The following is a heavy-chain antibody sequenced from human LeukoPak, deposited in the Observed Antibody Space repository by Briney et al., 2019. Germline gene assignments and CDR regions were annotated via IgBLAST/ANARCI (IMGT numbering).Heavy chain of an antibody. CDR2: IYTSGST. CDR3: VRDPGSGYSFLYYFDY. V-gene: IGHV4-61*02. D-gene: IGHD5-18*01. J-gene: IGHJ4*02. CDR1: GGSISSGSYY. Sequence: PSETLSLTCTVSGGSISSGSYYWSWIRQPAGKGLEWIGRIYTSGSTNYNPSLKSRVTISVDTSKNQFSLKLSSVTAADTAVYYCVRDPGSGYSFLYYFDYWGQGTLVTVSS.